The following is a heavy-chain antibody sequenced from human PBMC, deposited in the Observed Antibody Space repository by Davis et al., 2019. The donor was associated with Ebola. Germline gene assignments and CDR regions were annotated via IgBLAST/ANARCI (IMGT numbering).Heavy chain of an antibody. V-gene: IGHV4-59*01. CDR1: GGSITSYY. J-gene: IGHJ4*02. CDR3: ARGPPSIAARLFDS. D-gene: IGHD6-6*01. Sequence: PSETLSLTCTVSGGSITSYYWTWIRQPPGKGLEWIGYIYNRRSTDYNPSLKSRVTISVDTSKNQFSLRLTSVTAADTAVYYCARGPPSIAARLFDSWGQGTLVTVSS. CDR2: IYNRRST.